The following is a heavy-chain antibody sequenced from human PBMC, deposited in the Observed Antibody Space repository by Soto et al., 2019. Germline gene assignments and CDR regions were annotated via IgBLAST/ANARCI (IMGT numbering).Heavy chain of an antibody. CDR3: ARTLGTTSSAGNYYYYMDV. D-gene: IGHD1-26*01. V-gene: IGHV4-59*08. CDR2: IYYSGTT. CDR1: GGSISSYY. Sequence: QVQLQESGPGLVKPSETLSLTCTVSGGSISSYYWSWIRQPPGKGLEWIGYIYYSGTTNYNPSLESRVTMSVDTSKKQFSLKLSSVTAADTAVYYCARTLGTTSSAGNYYYYMDVWGKGTAVTVSS. J-gene: IGHJ6*03.